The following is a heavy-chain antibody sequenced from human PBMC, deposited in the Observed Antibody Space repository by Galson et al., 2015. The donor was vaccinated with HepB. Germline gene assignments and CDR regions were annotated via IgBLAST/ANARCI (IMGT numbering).Heavy chain of an antibody. J-gene: IGHJ4*02. CDR3: ARRASGMTVRYDFDY. D-gene: IGHD3-22*01. Sequence: LSLTCTVSGGSIRSSDDYWGWIRQPPGKGLEWIGGLYKSGSTHYNPSPKSRVTIFVDTSKNQFSLKLSSVTAADTAVYYCARRASGMTVRYDFDYWGQGTLVTVSS. CDR2: LYKSGST. V-gene: IGHV4-39*01. CDR1: GGSIRSSDDY.